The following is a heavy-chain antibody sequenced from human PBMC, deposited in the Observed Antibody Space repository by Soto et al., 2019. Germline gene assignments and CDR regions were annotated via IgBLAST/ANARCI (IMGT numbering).Heavy chain of an antibody. V-gene: IGHV1-18*01. CDR2: ISAYNGNT. CDR3: ARVDLGSYYDSSGYYPNFDY. D-gene: IGHD3-22*01. Sequence: ASVKVSCKASGYTFTSYGISWVRQAPGQGLEWMGWISAYNGNTNYAQKLQGRVTMTTDTSTSTAYMELRSLRSDDTAVYYCARVDLGSYYDSSGYYPNFDYWGQGTLVTVS. J-gene: IGHJ4*02. CDR1: GYTFTSYG.